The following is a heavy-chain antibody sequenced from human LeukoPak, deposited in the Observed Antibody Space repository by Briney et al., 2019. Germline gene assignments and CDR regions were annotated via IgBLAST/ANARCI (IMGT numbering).Heavy chain of an antibody. CDR3: ARALPSYFDY. J-gene: IGHJ4*02. V-gene: IGHV4-39*07. Sequence: SETLSLTCTVSGGSISSSSYYWGWIRQPPGKGLEWIGSIYYSGSTYYNPSLKSRVTISVDTSKNQFSLKLSSVTAADTAVYYCARALPSYFDYWGQGTLVTVSS. CDR2: IYYSGST. CDR1: GGSISSSSYY.